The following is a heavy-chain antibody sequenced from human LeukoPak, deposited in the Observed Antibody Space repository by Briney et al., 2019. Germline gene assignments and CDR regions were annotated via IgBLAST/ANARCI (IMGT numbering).Heavy chain of an antibody. CDR1: GGTFSSYA. V-gene: IGHV1-69*05. CDR3: ARDKSSGWYNRNWFDP. D-gene: IGHD6-19*01. Sequence: SVKVSCKASGGTFSSYAISWVRQAPGQGLEWMGRIIPIFGTANYAQKFQGRVTITTDESTSTAYMELSSLRSDDTAVYYCARDKSSGWYNRNWFDPWGQGTLVTVSS. CDR2: IIPIFGTA. J-gene: IGHJ5*02.